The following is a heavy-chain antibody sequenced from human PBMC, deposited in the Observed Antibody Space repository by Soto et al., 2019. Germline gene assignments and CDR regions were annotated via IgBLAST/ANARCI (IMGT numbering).Heavy chain of an antibody. D-gene: IGHD6-19*01. V-gene: IGHV3-74*01. CDR1: GFTFSSYW. J-gene: IGHJ4*02. Sequence: PGGSLRLSCAASGFTFSSYWMHWVRQAPGKGLVWVSRINSDGSSTSYADSVKGRFTISRDNAKNTLYLQMNSLRAEDTAVYYCARAPPYSSGWSDFDYWGQGTLVTVSS. CDR3: ARAPPYSSGWSDFDY. CDR2: INSDGSST.